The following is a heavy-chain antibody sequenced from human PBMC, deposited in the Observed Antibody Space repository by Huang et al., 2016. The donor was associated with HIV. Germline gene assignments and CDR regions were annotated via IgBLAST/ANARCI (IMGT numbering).Heavy chain of an antibody. CDR2: IYYSGHT. CDR3: ARLPGSITMIRGVITDPY. D-gene: IGHD3-10*01. CDR1: GGSIRSDNYY. Sequence: QLQLQESGPGLVKPSETLSLTCTVSGGSIRSDNYYWGWIRQPPGKGLEWIGSIYYSGHTYYNRSLKRRVTRTVDTAKNHFSLRMRSVTAADTAVYYCARLPGSITMIRGVITDPYWGQGTLVTVSS. V-gene: IGHV4-39*02. J-gene: IGHJ4*02.